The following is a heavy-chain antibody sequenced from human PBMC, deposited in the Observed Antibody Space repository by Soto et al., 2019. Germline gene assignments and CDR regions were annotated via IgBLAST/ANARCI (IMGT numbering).Heavy chain of an antibody. Sequence: QVQLVQSGVEVKKPGASVKVSCKASGYTFTNYVIGWVRQAPGQGLEWMGWISAYNGNTNYAQKLQGRVTMTTDTSTSTAYMELRSLRSDDTAVYYCARVPGYSGYEHFDYWGQGTLVTVSS. CDR1: GYTFTNYV. J-gene: IGHJ4*02. CDR2: ISAYNGNT. D-gene: IGHD5-12*01. CDR3: ARVPGYSGYEHFDY. V-gene: IGHV1-18*01.